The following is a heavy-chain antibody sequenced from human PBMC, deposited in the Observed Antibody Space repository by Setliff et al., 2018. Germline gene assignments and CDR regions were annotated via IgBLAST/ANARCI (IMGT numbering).Heavy chain of an antibody. CDR3: ASGGKILEWLYAHDY. Sequence: PSETLSLTCTVYGGSFSDHFWSWIRQPPGKGLEWIGEINHSGSTYYNPSLKSRATISVDTSKNQFSLKLSSVTAADTAVYYCASGGKILEWLYAHDYWGQGTLVTVSS. J-gene: IGHJ4*02. CDR1: GGSFSDHF. D-gene: IGHD3-3*01. CDR2: INHSGST. V-gene: IGHV4-34*01.